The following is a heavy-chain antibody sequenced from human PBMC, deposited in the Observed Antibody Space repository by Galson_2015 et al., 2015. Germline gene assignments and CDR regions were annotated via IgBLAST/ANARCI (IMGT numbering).Heavy chain of an antibody. J-gene: IGHJ6*02. Sequence: SVQVSCKASGGTFSSYAISWVRQAPGQGLEWMEGIIPIFGTANYAQKFQGRVTITADESTSTAYMELSSLRSEDTAVYYCARDLTRETYFYYGMDVWGQGTTVTVSS. CDR3: ARDLTRETYFYYGMDV. V-gene: IGHV1-69*13. CDR1: GGTFSSYA. CDR2: IIPIFGTA.